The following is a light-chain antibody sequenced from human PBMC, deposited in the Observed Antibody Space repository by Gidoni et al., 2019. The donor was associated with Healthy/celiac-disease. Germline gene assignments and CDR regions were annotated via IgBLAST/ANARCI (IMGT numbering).Light chain of an antibody. J-gene: IGLJ3*02. CDR3: QSYDSSLSGSKV. CDR2: GNS. Sequence: QSVLPQPPSVSGAPGQRVTISCTGSSSNIGAGYDVNRYQQLPGTAPKLLIYGNSNRPSGVPDRFSGSKSGTSASLAITGLQAEDEADYYCQSYDSSLSGSKVFGGGTKLTVL. V-gene: IGLV1-40*01. CDR1: SSNIGAGYD.